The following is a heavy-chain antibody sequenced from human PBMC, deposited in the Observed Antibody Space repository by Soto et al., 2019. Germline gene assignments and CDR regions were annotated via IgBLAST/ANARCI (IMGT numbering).Heavy chain of an antibody. D-gene: IGHD6-6*01. V-gene: IGHV4-34*01. Sequence: QVQLQQWGAGLLKPSETLSLTCAVYGGSFSGYYWSWIRQPPGKGLEWIGEINHSGSTNYNPSLKSRVTISVDTSKNQFSLKLSSVTAADTAVYYCARREGFGIAARPTSIDYWGQGTLVTVSS. J-gene: IGHJ4*02. CDR2: INHSGST. CDR3: ARREGFGIAARPTSIDY. CDR1: GGSFSGYY.